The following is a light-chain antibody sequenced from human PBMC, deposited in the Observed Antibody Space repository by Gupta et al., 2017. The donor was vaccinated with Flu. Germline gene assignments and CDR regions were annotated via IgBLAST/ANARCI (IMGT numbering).Light chain of an antibody. CDR3: QQRNNWPLT. Sequence: EIVLTQSPAALSLPAGERATLSCRASQSVRDYLAWYHQRPGQSPRLLIYDASNRATDGPARFNASGSETDFTLTISGLEPEDSGIYYCQQRNNWPLTFGGGTKVELK. CDR1: QSVRDY. J-gene: IGKJ4*01. V-gene: IGKV3-11*01. CDR2: DAS.